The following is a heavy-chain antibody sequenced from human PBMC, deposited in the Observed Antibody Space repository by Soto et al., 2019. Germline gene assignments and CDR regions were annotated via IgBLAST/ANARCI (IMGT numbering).Heavy chain of an antibody. Sequence: SQTLSLTCAISGDSVSSNSAAWNWIRLSPSRGLEWLARTYYRSRWYNDYAVSVRSRITVNPDTSKNQFSLQLTSVTPEDTAVYYCAGTTSHQWYYMDVWGRGTTVTVSS. D-gene: IGHD1-7*01. CDR1: GDSVSSNSAA. CDR2: TYYRSRWYN. J-gene: IGHJ6*03. CDR3: AGTTSHQWYYMDV. V-gene: IGHV6-1*01.